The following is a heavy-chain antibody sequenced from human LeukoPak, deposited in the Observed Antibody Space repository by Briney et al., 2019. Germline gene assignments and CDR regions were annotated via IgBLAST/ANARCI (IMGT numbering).Heavy chain of an antibody. Sequence: SETLSLTCAVYGGSFSGYYWSWIRQPPGKGLEWIGEINHSGSTNSNPSLKSRVTISVDTSKNQFSLKLSSVTAAGTAVYYCARGYSSSWYLNWFDPWGQGTLVTVSS. CDR3: ARGYSSSWYLNWFDP. J-gene: IGHJ5*02. CDR1: GGSFSGYY. D-gene: IGHD6-13*01. V-gene: IGHV4-34*01. CDR2: INHSGST.